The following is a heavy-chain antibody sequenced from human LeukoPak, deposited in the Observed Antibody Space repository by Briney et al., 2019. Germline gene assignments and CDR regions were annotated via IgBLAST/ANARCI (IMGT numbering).Heavy chain of an antibody. CDR1: GYTFTSYY. D-gene: IGHD3-10*01. CDR2: INPSSGST. J-gene: IGHJ6*02. Sequence: ASVKVSRKASGYTFTSYYMHWVRQAPGQGLEWMGIINPSSGSTTYAQKFQDRVTMTRDTSTSTVYMELSSLRSEDTAVYSCARGFRSRGPNGMDVWGQGTTVTVSS. CDR3: ARGFRSRGPNGMDV. V-gene: IGHV1-46*01.